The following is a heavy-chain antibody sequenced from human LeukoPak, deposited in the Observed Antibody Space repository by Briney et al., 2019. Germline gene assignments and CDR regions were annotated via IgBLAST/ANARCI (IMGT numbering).Heavy chain of an antibody. J-gene: IGHJ4*02. Sequence: TGGSLRLSCAASGFTFSSYAMSWVRQAPGKGLEWVPAISGSGGSTYYADSVKGRFTISRDNSKNTLYLQMNSLRAEDTAVYYCAKAFYYYDSSGSYWGQGTLVTVSS. V-gene: IGHV3-23*01. CDR2: ISGSGGST. D-gene: IGHD3-22*01. CDR1: GFTFSSYA. CDR3: AKAFYYYDSSGSY.